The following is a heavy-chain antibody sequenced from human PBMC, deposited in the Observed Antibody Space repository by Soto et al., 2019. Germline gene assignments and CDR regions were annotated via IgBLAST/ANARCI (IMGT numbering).Heavy chain of an antibody. D-gene: IGHD3-16*02. CDR2: IITFFKAT. CDR3: ARLYLGNAFDI. V-gene: IGHV1-69*13. Sequence: SVKVSCKASGGTFSSHAISWVRQAPGQGLEWMGGIITFFKATNYAQKFQGRITITADDSTSTAYMDLYSLRSEDTAVYYCARLYLGNAFDIWGQGTMVTVSS. J-gene: IGHJ3*02. CDR1: GGTFSSHA.